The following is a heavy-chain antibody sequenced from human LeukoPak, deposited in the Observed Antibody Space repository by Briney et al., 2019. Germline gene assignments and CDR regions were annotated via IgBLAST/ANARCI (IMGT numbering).Heavy chain of an antibody. D-gene: IGHD3-22*01. CDR1: GFTFSSYA. J-gene: IGHJ4*02. CDR2: ISGSGGST. Sequence: GGSLRLSCAASGFTFSSYAMSWVRQAPGKGLEWVPAISGSGGSTYYADSVKGRFTISGDNSKNTLYLQMNSLRAEDTAVYYCAKVPPSYYYDSSGYYWGYYWGQGTLVTVST. CDR3: AKVPPSYYYDSSGYYWGYY. V-gene: IGHV3-23*01.